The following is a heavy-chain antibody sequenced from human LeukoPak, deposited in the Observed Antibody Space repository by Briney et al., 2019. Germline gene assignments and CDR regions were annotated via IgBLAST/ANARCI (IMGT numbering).Heavy chain of an antibody. J-gene: IGHJ4*02. Sequence: GSLRLSCAASGFTVSSNYMSWIRQPPGKGLEWIGSIYYSGSTYYSPSLNGRVTISVDTTKNQFSLKLTSVTAADTAVYYCARLSYNWNTGYWGQGTLVTVSS. V-gene: IGHV4-39*01. CDR3: ARLSYNWNTGY. D-gene: IGHD1/OR15-1a*01. CDR2: IYYSGST. CDR1: GFTVSSNY.